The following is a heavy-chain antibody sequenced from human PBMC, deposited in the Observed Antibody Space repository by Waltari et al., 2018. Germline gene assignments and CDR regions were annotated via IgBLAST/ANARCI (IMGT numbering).Heavy chain of an antibody. CDR1: GVHFGNQA. V-gene: IGHV1-69*04. CDR2: ILPILTIT. Sequence: QVLLVQSGAEVKKPGSSVKVSCKASGVHFGNQAFSWVRQAPGQGLEWMGRILPILTITNYAQKFQGRVNFTADKSMTTAYMELSSLRSEDTAVYYCARDLYDSTGSWYFDLWGRGTLVTVSS. J-gene: IGHJ2*01. CDR3: ARDLYDSTGSWYFDL. D-gene: IGHD3-22*01.